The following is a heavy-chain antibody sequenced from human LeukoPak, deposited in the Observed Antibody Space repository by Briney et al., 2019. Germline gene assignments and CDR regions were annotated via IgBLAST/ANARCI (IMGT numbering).Heavy chain of an antibody. Sequence: GRSLRLSCAASGFTFDDYAMHWVRQAPGKGLEWVSGISWNSGSIGYADSVKGRFTISRDNAKNSLYLQMNSLRAEDTALYYRAKDIGNRIAARLNYYYYGMDVWGQGTTVTVSS. D-gene: IGHD6-6*01. CDR2: ISWNSGSI. CDR1: GFTFDDYA. CDR3: AKDIGNRIAARLNYYYYGMDV. V-gene: IGHV3-9*01. J-gene: IGHJ6*02.